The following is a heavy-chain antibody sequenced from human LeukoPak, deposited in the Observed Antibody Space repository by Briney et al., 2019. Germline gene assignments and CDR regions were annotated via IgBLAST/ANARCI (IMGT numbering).Heavy chain of an antibody. Sequence: GGSLRLSCVASGFTFSNSWMHWVRQAPGRGLEWVSRIDREGSSTTYADSVKGRFTISRDNSNNRVYLQMNSLRAEDTAVYYCARDANYYFDYWGQGTLVTVSS. V-gene: IGHV3-74*01. CDR2: IDREGSST. CDR3: ARDANYYFDY. CDR1: GFTFSNSW. D-gene: IGHD1-1*01. J-gene: IGHJ4*02.